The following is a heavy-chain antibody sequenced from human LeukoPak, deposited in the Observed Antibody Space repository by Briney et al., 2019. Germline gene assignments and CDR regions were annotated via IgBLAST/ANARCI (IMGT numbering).Heavy chain of an antibody. V-gene: IGHV3-21*01. CDR3: ARGVTMIVVVIDY. D-gene: IGHD3-22*01. CDR2: ISSSSSYI. J-gene: IGHJ4*02. CDR1: GFTFSSYS. Sequence: GGSLRLSCAASGFTFSSYSMNWVRQAPGKGLEWVSSISSSSSYIYYADPVKGRFTVSRDNAKNSLYLQMNSLRAEDTAVYYCARGVTMIVVVIDYWGQGTLVTVSS.